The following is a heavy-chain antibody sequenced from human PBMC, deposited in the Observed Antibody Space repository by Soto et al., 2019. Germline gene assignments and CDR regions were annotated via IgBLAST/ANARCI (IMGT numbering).Heavy chain of an antibody. CDR3: ARNYYGSGSYYLYDYYYYMDV. Sequence: GGSLRLSCAASGFTFSSYGMHWVRQAPGKGLEWVSYISSSSSTIYYADSVKGRFTISRDNAKNSLYLQMNSLRAEDTAVYYCARNYYGSGSYYLYDYYYYMDVWGKGTTVTVSS. D-gene: IGHD3-10*01. CDR1: GFTFSSYG. V-gene: IGHV3-48*01. CDR2: ISSSSSTI. J-gene: IGHJ6*03.